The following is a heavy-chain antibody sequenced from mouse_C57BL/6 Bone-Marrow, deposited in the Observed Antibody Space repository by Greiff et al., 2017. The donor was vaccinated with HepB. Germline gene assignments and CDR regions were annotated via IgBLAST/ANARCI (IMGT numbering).Heavy chain of an antibody. Sequence: EVQRVESGGDLVKPGGSLKLSCAASGFTFSSYGMSWVRQTPDKRLEWVATISSGGSYTYYPDSVKGRFTISRDNAKNTLYLQMSSLKSEDTAMYYCARSYYGSSPYYAMDYWGQGTSVTVSS. D-gene: IGHD1-1*01. CDR3: ARSYYGSSPYYAMDY. CDR1: GFTFSSYG. V-gene: IGHV5-6*01. J-gene: IGHJ4*01. CDR2: ISSGGSYT.